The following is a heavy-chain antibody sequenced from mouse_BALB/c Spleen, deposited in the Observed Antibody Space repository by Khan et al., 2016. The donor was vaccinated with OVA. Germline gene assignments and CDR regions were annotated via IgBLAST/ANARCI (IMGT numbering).Heavy chain of an antibody. D-gene: IGHD1-1*01. Sequence: EVQLVESGGDLVKPGGSLKLSCAASGFTFSTYGMSWVRQDPDKRQVWVATVSTGGSYTYYPASVKGRFTISRDNAKNTLYLQMNGLRSEDTAMFYCTRLAYYYDSEGFAYWGQGTLVTVSA. V-gene: IGHV5-6*01. CDR2: VSTGGSYT. J-gene: IGHJ3*01. CDR3: TRLAYYYDSEGFAY. CDR1: GFTFSTYG.